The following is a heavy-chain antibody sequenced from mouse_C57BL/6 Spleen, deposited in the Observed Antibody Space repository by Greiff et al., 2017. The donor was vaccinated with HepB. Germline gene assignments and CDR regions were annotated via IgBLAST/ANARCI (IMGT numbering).Heavy chain of an antibody. Sequence: EVQLVESGPGLVKPSQSLSLTCSVTGYSITSGYYWNWIRQFPGNKLEWMGYISYDGSNNYNPSLKNRISITRDTSKNQFFLKLNSVTTEDTATYYCAREADWDAWFAYWGQGTLVTVSA. CDR3: AREADWDAWFAY. CDR1: GYSITSGYY. J-gene: IGHJ3*01. V-gene: IGHV3-6*01. CDR2: ISYDGSN. D-gene: IGHD4-1*01.